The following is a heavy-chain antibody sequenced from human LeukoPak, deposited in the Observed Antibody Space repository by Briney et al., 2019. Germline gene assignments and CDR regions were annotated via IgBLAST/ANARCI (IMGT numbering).Heavy chain of an antibody. Sequence: ASVKTSRKGSGYTFSDYAIHWVRQAPGQRREWMGWINAGNGNTKYSQKFQGRVTITRDTSASTVYMELSSLRSEDADVYYCARGIWSGRDIAYYLDYWGQGTLVTVSS. CDR1: GYTFSDYA. CDR2: INAGNGNT. CDR3: ARGIWSGRDIAYYLDY. D-gene: IGHD3-10*01. V-gene: IGHV1-3*01. J-gene: IGHJ4*02.